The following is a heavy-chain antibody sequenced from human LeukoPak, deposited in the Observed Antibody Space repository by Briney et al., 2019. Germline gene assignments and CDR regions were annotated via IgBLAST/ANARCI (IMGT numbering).Heavy chain of an antibody. Sequence: GESLKISCKGSGYSFINCWIGCVRQMPGKGLEWMGIIYPGDSDTRYSPSFQGQVTISADKSISTAYLQWSSLKASDTAIYYCARQASGYGDYWGQGTLVTVSS. CDR3: ARQASGYGDY. J-gene: IGHJ4*02. CDR2: IYPGDSDT. D-gene: IGHD3-22*01. V-gene: IGHV5-51*01. CDR1: GYSFINCW.